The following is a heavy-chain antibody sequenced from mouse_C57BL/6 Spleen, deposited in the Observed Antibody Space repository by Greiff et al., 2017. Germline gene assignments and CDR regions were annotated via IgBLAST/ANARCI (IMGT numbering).Heavy chain of an antibody. V-gene: IGHV1-72*01. D-gene: IGHD2-2*01. Sequence: VQLQQPGAELVKPGASVKLSCKASGYTFTSYWMHWVKQRPGRGLEWIGRIDPNSGSTKYNEKFKSKATLTVDKPSSTAYMQLSSLTSEESAVYYCARYGGYDVGFAYWGQGTLVTVSA. CDR1: GYTFTSYW. J-gene: IGHJ3*01. CDR3: ARYGGYDVGFAY. CDR2: IDPNSGST.